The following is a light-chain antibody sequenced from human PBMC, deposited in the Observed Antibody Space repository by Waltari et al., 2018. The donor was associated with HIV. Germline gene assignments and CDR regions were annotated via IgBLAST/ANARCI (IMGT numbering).Light chain of an antibody. CDR3: QSVDRSRVV. V-gene: IGLV3-25*03. CDR1: ALPQQS. CDR2: KDS. J-gene: IGLJ2*01. Sequence: SYELPQPPSVSVSPGQTAWITCSGDALPQQSAYWYQQKPGQAPVVVIYKDSERPSGIPERLSGSSSGTTVTLTISGVQTEDEADYYCQSVDRSRVVFGGGTKLTVL.